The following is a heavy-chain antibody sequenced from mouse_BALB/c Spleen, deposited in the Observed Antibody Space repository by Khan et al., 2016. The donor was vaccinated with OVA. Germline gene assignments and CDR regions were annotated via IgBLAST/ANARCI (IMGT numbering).Heavy chain of an antibody. D-gene: IGHD1-1*01. CDR3: ARLAYYYNSEGFAY. CDR1: GFTFSTYG. V-gene: IGHV5-6*01. CDR2: INTGGAYT. Sequence: EVELVESGGDFVRPGGSLKLSCAASGFTFSTYGMSWVLQTPDKRLEWVATINTGGAYTYYPDSVKGRFTISRDNAKNTLYLQLSSLKSEDTAIYYCARLAYYYNSEGFAYWGQGTLVTVSA. J-gene: IGHJ3*01.